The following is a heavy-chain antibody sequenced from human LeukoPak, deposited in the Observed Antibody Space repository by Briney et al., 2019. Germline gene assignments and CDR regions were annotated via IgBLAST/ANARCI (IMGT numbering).Heavy chain of an antibody. Sequence: SVKVSCKPSLGTFSSYAISWVRQAPGQGLEWMGGIIPIFGTANYAQKFQGRVTITTDESTSTAYMELSSLRSEDTAVYYCARDLPDGWFDPWGQGTLVTVSS. J-gene: IGHJ5*02. CDR1: LGTFSSYA. CDR3: ARDLPDGWFDP. V-gene: IGHV1-69*05. CDR2: IIPIFGTA. D-gene: IGHD1-14*01.